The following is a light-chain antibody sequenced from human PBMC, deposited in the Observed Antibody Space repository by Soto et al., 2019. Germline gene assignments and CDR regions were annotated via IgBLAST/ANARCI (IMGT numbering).Light chain of an antibody. J-gene: IGKJ4*01. CDR1: QSVSSSY. CDR3: QQYGSSPPTT. CDR2: GAS. V-gene: IGKV3-20*01. Sequence: EIVFTQSPGTLSLSPGERATLSCRASQSVSSSYLAWYQQKPGQAPRLLIYGASSRATGIPDRFSGSGSGTDFTLTISRLEPEDFAVYYCQQYGSSPPTTFGAG.